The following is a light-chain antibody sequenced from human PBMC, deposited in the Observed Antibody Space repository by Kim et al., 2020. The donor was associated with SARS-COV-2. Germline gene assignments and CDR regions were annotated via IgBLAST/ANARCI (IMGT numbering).Light chain of an antibody. J-gene: IGKJ5*01. V-gene: IGKV3-11*01. CDR1: QTLGRT. CDR2: DVS. CDR3: QQRSSWPIT. Sequence: EIVLTQSPATLSLSPGETATLSCWASQTLGRTLAWYQQKPGQAPRLLIFDVSNRAPGIPARFSGSGSGTDFTLTINSLEPEDFAHYYCQQRSSWPITFGQGTRLEIK.